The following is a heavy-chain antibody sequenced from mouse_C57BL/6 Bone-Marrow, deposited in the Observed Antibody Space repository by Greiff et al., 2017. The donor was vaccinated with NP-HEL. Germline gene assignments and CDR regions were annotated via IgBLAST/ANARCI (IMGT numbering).Heavy chain of an antibody. CDR1: GYTFTDYN. V-gene: IGHV1-18*01. CDR2: INPNNGGT. CDR3: ARRGEGYYYGRWGGVYAMDY. J-gene: IGHJ4*01. Sequence: VQLQQSGPELVKPGASVKIPCKASGYTFTDYNMDWVKQSHGKSLEWIGDINPNNGGTIYNQKFKGKATLTVDKSSSTAYMELRSLTSEDTAVYYCARRGEGYYYGRWGGVYAMDYWGQGTSVTVSS. D-gene: IGHD1-1*01.